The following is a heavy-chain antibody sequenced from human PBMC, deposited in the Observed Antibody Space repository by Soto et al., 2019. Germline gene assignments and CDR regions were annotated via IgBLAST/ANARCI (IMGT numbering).Heavy chain of an antibody. CDR1: GGSISSSSYY. J-gene: IGHJ4*02. V-gene: IGHV4-39*01. D-gene: IGHD3-10*01. Sequence: SETLSLTCTVSGGSISSSSYYWGWIRQPPGKGLEWIGSIYYSGSTYYNPSLKSRVTISVDTSKNQFSLKLGSVTAADTAVYYCASGLLWFGEFTYYFDYWGQGTLVTVSS. CDR2: IYYSGST. CDR3: ASGLLWFGEFTYYFDY.